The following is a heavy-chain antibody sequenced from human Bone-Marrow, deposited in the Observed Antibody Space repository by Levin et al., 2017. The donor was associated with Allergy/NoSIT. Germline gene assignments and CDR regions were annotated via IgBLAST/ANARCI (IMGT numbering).Heavy chain of an antibody. J-gene: IGHJ4*02. CDR3: ARDRGPRFSTGWFL. Sequence: NASETLSLTCTVSGDSINSGSYYWTWIRQPAGPGLEWIGRISLSGRTNYNPSLKGRVTISIHTSKNQFSLNLTSVTAADTAIYYCARDRGPRFSTGWFLWGQGAPVTVSS. CDR2: ISLSGRT. CDR1: GDSINSGSYY. V-gene: IGHV4-61*02. D-gene: IGHD6-19*01.